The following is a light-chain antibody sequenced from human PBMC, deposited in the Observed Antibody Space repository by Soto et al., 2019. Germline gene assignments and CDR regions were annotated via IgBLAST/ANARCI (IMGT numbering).Light chain of an antibody. J-gene: IGKJ1*01. CDR1: QSVNSNY. CDR3: QQYDSSPPT. Sequence: EIVLTQSPGTLYLSPGERATLSCRASQSVNSNYLDWYQRKPGQAPRLLIYGASNMATDIPYRFSASGSGTDFTLTITRLEPEDFAVYYCQQYDSSPPTFGQGTKVEIK. V-gene: IGKV3-20*01. CDR2: GAS.